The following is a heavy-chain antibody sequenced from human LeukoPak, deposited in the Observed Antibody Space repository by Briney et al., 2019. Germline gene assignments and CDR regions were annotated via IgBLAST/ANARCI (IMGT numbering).Heavy chain of an antibody. Sequence: GRSLRLSCAASGFTFSSYAMHWVRQAPVKGLESVAIISYDGRNKYYADSVKGRFTISRDNSKNAFYLQMNSLRVDDAAHYYCARDRGYYGNGSFDVWGQGTMVTVSS. CDR2: ISYDGRNK. CDR1: GFTFSSYA. J-gene: IGHJ3*01. V-gene: IGHV3-30*04. D-gene: IGHD3-10*01. CDR3: ARDRGYYGNGSFDV.